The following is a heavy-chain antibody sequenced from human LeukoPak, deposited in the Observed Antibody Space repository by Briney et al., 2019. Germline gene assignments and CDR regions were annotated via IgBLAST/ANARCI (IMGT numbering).Heavy chain of an antibody. CDR2: IRSKAYGGTT. D-gene: IGHD6-13*01. J-gene: IGHJ4*02. V-gene: IGHV3-49*04. CDR3: TRVYSSSWYVY. CDR1: GFTFGDYA. Sequence: GGSLGLSCTASGFTFGDYAMSWVRQAPGKGLEWVGFIRSKAYGGTTEYAASVKGRFTISRDDSKSIAYLQMNSLKTEDTAVYYCTRVYSSSWYVYWGQGTLVTVSS.